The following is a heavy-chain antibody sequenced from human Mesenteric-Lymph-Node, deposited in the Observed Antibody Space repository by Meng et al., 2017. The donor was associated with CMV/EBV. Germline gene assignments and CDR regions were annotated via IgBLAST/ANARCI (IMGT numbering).Heavy chain of an antibody. D-gene: IGHD3-9*01. J-gene: IGHJ4*02. CDR2: INHSGST. CDR3: ARGSSYDILTGYFDY. Sequence: VKLHKVGPGWLRPLGALSVTCAVYGGSFSGYYWNWIRQSPEKGLEWIGEINHSGSTTYNPSFTSRIIISVDTSTNQISLNMSSVTAADTAVYYCARGSSYDILTGYFDYWGQGALVTVSS. V-gene: IGHV4-34*01. CDR1: GGSFSGYY.